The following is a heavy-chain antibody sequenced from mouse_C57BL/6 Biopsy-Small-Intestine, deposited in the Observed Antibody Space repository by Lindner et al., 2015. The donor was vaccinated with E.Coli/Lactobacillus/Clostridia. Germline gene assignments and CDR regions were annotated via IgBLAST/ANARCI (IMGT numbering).Heavy chain of an antibody. V-gene: IGHV1-66*01. CDR2: INPRSGVT. Sequence: SVKVSCKASGYTFSGYYMQWVRQAPGQGLEWMGWINPRSGVTNYAQKFQGRVTMTTDTSSSTAYMEVSSLRSDDTAVYYCARDSSSTIFGLSLNNCFDYWGQGTPVTVSS. CDR3: ARDSSSTIFGLSLNNCFDY. CDR1: GYTFSGYY. J-gene: IGHJ4*01. D-gene: IGHD4-1*02.